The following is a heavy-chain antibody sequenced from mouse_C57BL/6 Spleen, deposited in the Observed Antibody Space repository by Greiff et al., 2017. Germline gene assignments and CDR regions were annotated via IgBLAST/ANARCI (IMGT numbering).Heavy chain of an antibody. CDR2: IDPENGDT. CDR3: TTCSYGSSYWYFDV. V-gene: IGHV14-4*01. CDR1: GFNIQDDY. Sequence: VQLQQSGAELVRPGASVKLSCTASGFNIQDDYMHWVQQRPEKGLEWIGWIDPENGDTAYASKFQGQATITADTSSNPAYLQLSSLTSEDTAVYYCTTCSYGSSYWYFDVWGTGTTVTVSS. J-gene: IGHJ1*03. D-gene: IGHD1-1*01.